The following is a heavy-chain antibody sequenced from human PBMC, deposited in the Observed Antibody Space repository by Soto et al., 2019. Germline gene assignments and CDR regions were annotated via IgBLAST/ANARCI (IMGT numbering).Heavy chain of an antibody. D-gene: IGHD6-13*01. CDR2: IKGKTDGGTT. CDR1: GFTFSNAW. V-gene: IGHV3-15*07. CDR3: TTDNWISSWPVDPKSGGGAYYYYRMAV. Sequence: GSLRLSCAASGFTFSNAWMNWVRQAPGKGLEWVGRIKGKTDGGTTDYAAPVKGRSTISRDDSKNTLYLQMNSLKTEDTAVYYCTTDNWISSWPVDPKSGGGAYYYYRMAVWAQGTTVPGSS. J-gene: IGHJ6*02.